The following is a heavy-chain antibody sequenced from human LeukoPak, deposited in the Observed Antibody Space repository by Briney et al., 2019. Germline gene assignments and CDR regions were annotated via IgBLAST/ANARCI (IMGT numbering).Heavy chain of an antibody. J-gene: IGHJ4*02. CDR3: AKDRYYYGSGSYLTFDY. V-gene: IGHV3-53*05. Sequence: PGGSLRLSCAASGFTVSSNYMSWVRQAPGKGLEWVSVIYSGGSTYYADSVKGRFTISRDNSKNTLYLQMNSLRAEDTAVYYCAKDRYYYGSGSYLTFDYWGQGTLVTVSS. CDR1: GFTVSSNY. CDR2: IYSGGST. D-gene: IGHD3-10*01.